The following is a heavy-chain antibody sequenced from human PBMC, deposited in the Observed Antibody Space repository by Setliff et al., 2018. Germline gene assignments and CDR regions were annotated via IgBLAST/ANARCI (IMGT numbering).Heavy chain of an antibody. CDR1: GFSLSTSGVG. D-gene: IGHD6-19*01. CDR3: AYKEVQWLGEYFDY. V-gene: IGHV2-5*02. J-gene: IGHJ4*02. Sequence: SGPTLVNPTQTLTLTCTFSGFSLSTSGVGVGWIRQPPGKALACLALIYWDDDKGYSPSLKSRLTITKDTSKNQVVLTMTNMDPVDTATYYCAYKEVQWLGEYFDYWGQGTLVTVSS. CDR2: IYWDDDK.